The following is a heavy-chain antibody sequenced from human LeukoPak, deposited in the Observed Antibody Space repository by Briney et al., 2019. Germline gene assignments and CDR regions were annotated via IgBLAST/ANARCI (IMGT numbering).Heavy chain of an antibody. CDR1: GYSISSGYY. D-gene: IGHD6-19*01. J-gene: IGHJ4*02. Sequence: SETLSLTCTVSGYSISSGYYWGWIRQPPGKGLEWIGEINHSGSTNYNPSLKSRVTISVDTSKNQFSLKLSSVTAADTAAYYCASPGIAVAGTDYWGQGTLVTVSS. V-gene: IGHV4-38-2*02. CDR2: INHSGST. CDR3: ASPGIAVAGTDY.